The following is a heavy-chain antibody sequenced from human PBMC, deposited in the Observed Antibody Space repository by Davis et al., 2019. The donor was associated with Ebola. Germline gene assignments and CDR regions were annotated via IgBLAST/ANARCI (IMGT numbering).Heavy chain of an antibody. CDR3: ARGKVISPEGAKTVDY. J-gene: IGHJ4*02. CDR1: GGSIGTYY. D-gene: IGHD1-14*01. CDR2: IYYTGST. Sequence: SETLSLTCTVSGGSIGTYYWSWIRQPPGKGLEWIGYIYYTGSTNYNPSLKSRVTISVDTSKNQFSVKLTSVTAADTAVYYCARGKVISPEGAKTVDYWGQGTLVSVSS. V-gene: IGHV4-59*01.